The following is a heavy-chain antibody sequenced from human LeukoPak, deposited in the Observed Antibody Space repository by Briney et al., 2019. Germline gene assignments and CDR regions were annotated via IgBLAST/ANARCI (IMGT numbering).Heavy chain of an antibody. V-gene: IGHV1-69*06. CDR3: ARLSTIVATINVDYYYGMDV. D-gene: IGHD5-12*01. J-gene: IGHJ6*04. CDR2: TIPIFGTA. CDR1: GGTFSSYA. Sequence: SVKVSCKASGGTFSSYAISWVRQAPGQGLEWMGGTIPIFGTANYAQKFQGRVTITADKSTSTAYMELSSLRSEDTAVYYCARLSTIVATINVDYYYGMDVWGKGTTVTVSS.